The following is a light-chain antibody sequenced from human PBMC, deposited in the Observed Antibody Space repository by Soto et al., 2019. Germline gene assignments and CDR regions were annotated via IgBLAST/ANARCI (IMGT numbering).Light chain of an antibody. CDR1: QSVNSH. Sequence: ETVMTQSPATLSASPGERATLSCRASQSVNSHLAWYQQKPGQAPRLLIYDASTRATGIPPGFSGSGFGTDFTLTISSLQSEDFAVYYCQQYNDWPPEMFGQGTKVEIK. CDR2: DAS. CDR3: QQYNDWPPEM. J-gene: IGKJ1*01. V-gene: IGKV3-15*01.